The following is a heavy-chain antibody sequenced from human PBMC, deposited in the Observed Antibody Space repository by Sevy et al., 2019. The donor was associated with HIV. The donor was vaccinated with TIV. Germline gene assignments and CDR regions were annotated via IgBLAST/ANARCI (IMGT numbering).Heavy chain of an antibody. J-gene: IGHJ4*02. CDR1: GFTFSNAW. V-gene: IGHV3-15*01. CDR3: ATGILGAVAGSAVVFDY. Sequence: GGSLRLSCAASGFTFSNAWMIWVRQAPGKGLEWVGRIKSKTDGETTDYAAPVKGRFTISRDDSKNTLYLQMNSLKSEDTAVYYCATGILGAVAGSAVVFDYWGQGTLVTVSS. CDR2: IKSKTDGETT. D-gene: IGHD6-19*01.